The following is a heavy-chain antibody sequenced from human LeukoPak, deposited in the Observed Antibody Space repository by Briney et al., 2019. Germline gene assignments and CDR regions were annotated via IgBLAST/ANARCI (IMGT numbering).Heavy chain of an antibody. CDR2: ILPANSET. CDR1: GYSFSNYW. J-gene: IGHJ4*02. V-gene: IGHV5-51*01. D-gene: IGHD3-9*01. Sequence: GESLKISCKGSGYSFSNYWIGWVRPMPGKGLGWVGIILPANSETRYSPSFQGQVTMSADKSISTAYLQWSSLKAADTAMYYCARQYYDILTDPNYFDSWGQGTLVTVSS. CDR3: ARQYYDILTDPNYFDS.